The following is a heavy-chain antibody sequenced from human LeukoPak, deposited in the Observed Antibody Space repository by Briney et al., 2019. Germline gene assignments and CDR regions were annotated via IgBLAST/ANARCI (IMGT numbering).Heavy chain of an antibody. J-gene: IGHJ4*02. CDR1: GFTFSDYW. V-gene: IGHV3-74*01. Sequence: GGSLRLSCAASGFTFSDYWMHWVRQAPGKGLVWVSCISFDGSTTYADSVKGRFTISRDNAKNTVHLQMDSLRAEDTAVYYCARGTPLKNYGGNSDDYWGQGTLVTVSS. D-gene: IGHD4-23*01. CDR3: ARGTPLKNYGGNSDDY. CDR2: ISFDGST.